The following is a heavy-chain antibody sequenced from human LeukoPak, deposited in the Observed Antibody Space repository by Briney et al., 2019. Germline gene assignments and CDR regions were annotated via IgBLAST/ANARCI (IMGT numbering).Heavy chain of an antibody. V-gene: IGHV3-7*01. CDR2: IKQDGSEK. J-gene: IGHJ4*02. CDR1: GFTFSSYW. Sequence: GGSLRLSCAASGFTFSSYWMSWVRQAPGKGLEWVANIKQDGSEKYYVDSVKGRFTISRDNAKNSLYLQMNSLRAEDTAVYYCARDKGIAVAGPLDYWGQGTLVTVSS. CDR3: ARDKGIAVAGPLDY. D-gene: IGHD6-19*01.